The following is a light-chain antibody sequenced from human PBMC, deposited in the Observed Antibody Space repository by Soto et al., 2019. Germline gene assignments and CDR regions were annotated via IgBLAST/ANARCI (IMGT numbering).Light chain of an antibody. V-gene: IGKV3-11*01. J-gene: IGKJ1*01. Sequence: EIVLTQSPATLSLSPGERATLSCMASQSVINFLALYQQKPGKAPRLLISDASNRATGIPGRFGGSGSGTDFSLTISCLEHEDFAVYYCQQRSNWPWTFGQGTKVQIK. CDR2: DAS. CDR3: QQRSNWPWT. CDR1: QSVINF.